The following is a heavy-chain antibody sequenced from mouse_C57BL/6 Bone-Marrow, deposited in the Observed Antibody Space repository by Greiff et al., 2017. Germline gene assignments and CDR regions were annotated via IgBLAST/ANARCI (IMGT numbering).Heavy chain of an antibody. D-gene: IGHD2-4*01. V-gene: IGHV1-81*01. CDR3: AREIRLRPYYYAMDY. CDR1: GYTFTSFG. CDR2: IYPRSGNT. Sequence: VQLQQSGAELARPGASVKLSCKASGYTFTSFGISWVKQRTGQGLEWIGEIYPRSGNTYYNEKFKGKATLTADKSSSTAYMELRSLTSEDSAVYFGAREIRLRPYYYAMDYWGQGTSVTVSS. J-gene: IGHJ4*01.